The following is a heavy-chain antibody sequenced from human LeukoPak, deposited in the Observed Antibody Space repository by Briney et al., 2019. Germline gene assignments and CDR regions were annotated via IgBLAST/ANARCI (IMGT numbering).Heavy chain of an antibody. CDR2: IIPIFGTA. D-gene: IGHD5-18*01. V-gene: IGHV1-69*06. Sequence: VASVKVSCKASGYTFTSYGISWVRQAPGQGLEWMGGIIPIFGTANYAQKFQGRVTITADKSTSTAYMELSSLRSEDTAVYYCARGKDTAMVMDYYYYYMDVWGKGTTVTVSS. J-gene: IGHJ6*03. CDR3: ARGKDTAMVMDYYYYYMDV. CDR1: GYTFTSYG.